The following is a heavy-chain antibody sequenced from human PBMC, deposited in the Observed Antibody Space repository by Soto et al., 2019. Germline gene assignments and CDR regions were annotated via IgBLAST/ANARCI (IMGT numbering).Heavy chain of an antibody. Sequence: GGSLRLSCAASGFTFSSYGMHWVRQAPGKGLEWVAVIWYDGSNKYYADSVKGRFTISRDNSKNTLYLQMNSLRAEDTAVYYCARDQGQYSYGYYYYYGMDVWGQGTTVTVSS. CDR1: GFTFSSYG. CDR2: IWYDGSNK. CDR3: ARDQGQYSYGYYYYYGMDV. J-gene: IGHJ6*02. D-gene: IGHD5-18*01. V-gene: IGHV3-33*01.